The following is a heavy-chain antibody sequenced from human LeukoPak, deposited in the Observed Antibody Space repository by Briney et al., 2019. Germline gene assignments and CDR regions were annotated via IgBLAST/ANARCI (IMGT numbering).Heavy chain of an antibody. Sequence: SETLSLTCAVYGGSFSGYYWSWIRQPPGKGLEWIGYIYYSGSTNYNPSLKSRVTISVDTSKNQFSLKLSSVTAADTAVYYCARGSVTYYDFWSGYYNYFDYYYYYMDVWAKGPRSPSP. CDR2: IYYSGST. V-gene: IGHV4-59*01. CDR1: GGSFSGYY. J-gene: IGHJ6*03. D-gene: IGHD3-3*01. CDR3: ARGSVTYYDFWSGYYNYFDYYYYYMDV.